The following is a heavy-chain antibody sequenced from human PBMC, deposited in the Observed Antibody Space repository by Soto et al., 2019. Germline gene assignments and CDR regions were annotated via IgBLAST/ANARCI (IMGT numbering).Heavy chain of an antibody. CDR2: ISAYNGNT. J-gene: IGHJ6*03. Sequence: VSVKVSCKASGYTFTSYGISWVRQAPGQGLEWMGWISAYNGNTNYAQKLQGRVTMTTDTSTSTAYMELRSLRSDDTAVYYCARIDFWSGPYYYYMDVWGKGITVTVSS. CDR3: ARIDFWSGPYYYYMDV. D-gene: IGHD3-3*01. CDR1: GYTFTSYG. V-gene: IGHV1-18*01.